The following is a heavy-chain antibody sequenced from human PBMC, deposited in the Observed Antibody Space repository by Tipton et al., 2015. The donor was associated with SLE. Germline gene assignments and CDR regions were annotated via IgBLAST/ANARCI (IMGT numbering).Heavy chain of an antibody. CDR3: VRLRSKVLIDY. CDR2: INHTEGT. J-gene: IGHJ4*02. V-gene: IGHV4-34*01. D-gene: IGHD2-8*01. CDR1: GGSFTGYH. Sequence: TLSLTCALSGGSFTGYHWSWFRQPPGKGLECIGEINHTEGTRYNPSLKSRVTISVDTSKNQFSLKLTSVTATDTAVYYCVRLRSKVLIDYWGQGTLVTVSS.